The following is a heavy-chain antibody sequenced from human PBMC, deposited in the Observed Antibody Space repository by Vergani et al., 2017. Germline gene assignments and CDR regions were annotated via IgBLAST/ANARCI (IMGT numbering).Heavy chain of an antibody. CDR2: IHTGGGT. Sequence: QVKLRESGPGLLKPSQTLSLTCTVSGESIRSGSHYWSWIRQPAGKGPEWIGHIHTGGGTDLNPSLKSRVSISVDTSKSQFSLKLNSVTVADTAVYYCARSRPYCTSGSCPAIWGQGTLVTVSS. D-gene: IGHD2-15*01. CDR1: GESIRSGSHY. J-gene: IGHJ4*02. CDR3: ARSRPYCTSGSCPAI. V-gene: IGHV4-61*02.